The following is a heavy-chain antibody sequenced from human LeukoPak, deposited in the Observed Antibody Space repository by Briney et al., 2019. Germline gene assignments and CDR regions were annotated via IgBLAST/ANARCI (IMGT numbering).Heavy chain of an antibody. J-gene: IGHJ4*02. D-gene: IGHD2-15*01. V-gene: IGHV3-21*01. CDR1: GSTFSSYS. CDR3: ARGAAVAVLYCY. CDR2: ISSSSSYI. Sequence: PGGSLRLSRAASGSTFSSYSMNWVRQAPGKGLEWVSSISSSSSYIYYADSVKGRFTISRDNAKNSLYLQMNSLRAEDTAVYYCARGAAVAVLYCYWGQGTLVTVSS.